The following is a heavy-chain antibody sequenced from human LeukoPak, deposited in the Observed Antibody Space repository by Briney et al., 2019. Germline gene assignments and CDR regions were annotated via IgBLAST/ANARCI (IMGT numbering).Heavy chain of an antibody. Sequence: PGGSLRLSCAASGFTVSSNYMSWVRQAPGKGLEWVSVIYSGGSTYYADSVKGRFTISRDNSKNTLYLQMNSLRAEDTAVYYCARDSSGYQSYWGQGTLDTVSS. CDR3: ARDSSGYQSY. D-gene: IGHD3-22*01. V-gene: IGHV3-66*02. CDR1: GFTVSSNY. CDR2: IYSGGST. J-gene: IGHJ4*02.